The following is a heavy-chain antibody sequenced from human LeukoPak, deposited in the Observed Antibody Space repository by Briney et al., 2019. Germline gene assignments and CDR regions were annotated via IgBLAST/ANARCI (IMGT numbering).Heavy chain of an antibody. V-gene: IGHV3-15*01. Sequence: GGSLRLSCAASGFTFSNAWMSWVRQASGKGLEWVGRIKSKTDGGTTDYAAPVKGRFTISRDDSKNTLYLQMNSLKTEDTAVYYCTTSTYCSSTSCQDYWGQGTLVTVSS. CDR2: IKSKTDGGTT. D-gene: IGHD2-2*01. CDR1: GFTFSNAW. J-gene: IGHJ4*02. CDR3: TTSTYCSSTSCQDY.